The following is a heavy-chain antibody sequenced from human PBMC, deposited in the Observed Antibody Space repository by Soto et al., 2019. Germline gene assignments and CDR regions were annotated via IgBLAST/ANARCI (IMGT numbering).Heavy chain of an antibody. D-gene: IGHD3-10*01. V-gene: IGHV4-31*03. Sequence: QVQLLESGPGLVKPSQTLSLTCTVSGGSIKTGGYYWSWIRHFPGKGLEWFGNVYYTGSTSSNPALESRLSISIDTTKNQFSLNVSSVTAADTAIFYCARSLVRGVHVDWGQGTLVTVSS. CDR2: VYYTGST. J-gene: IGHJ4*02. CDR3: ARSLVRGVHVD. CDR1: GGSIKTGGYY.